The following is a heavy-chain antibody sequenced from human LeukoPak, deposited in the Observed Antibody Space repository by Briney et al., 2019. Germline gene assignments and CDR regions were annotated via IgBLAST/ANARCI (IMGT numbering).Heavy chain of an antibody. CDR1: GYSFTSYW. D-gene: IGHD3-9*01. Sequence: GESLKISCKGSGYSFTSYWIGWVRQMPGKGLEWMGIIYPGDSDTRYSPSFQGQVTISADKSISTAYLQWSSLKASDTAMYYCARLSGATGDVLRYFDWLSPFDYWGQGTLVTVSS. J-gene: IGHJ4*02. CDR3: ARLSGATGDVLRYFDWLSPFDY. CDR2: IYPGDSDT. V-gene: IGHV5-51*01.